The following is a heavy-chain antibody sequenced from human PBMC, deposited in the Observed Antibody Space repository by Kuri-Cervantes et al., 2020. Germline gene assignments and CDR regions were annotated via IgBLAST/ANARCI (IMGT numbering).Heavy chain of an antibody. CDR3: ARGGAGRWELLRHAFDI. CDR1: GFTFSSYA. D-gene: IGHD1-26*01. J-gene: IGHJ3*02. V-gene: IGHV3-30-3*01. CDR2: ISYDGSNK. Sequence: GESLKISCAASGFTFSSYAMHWVRQAPGKGLEWVAVISYDGSNKYYADSVKGRFTISRDNSKNTLYLQMNSLRAEDTAVYYCARGGAGRWELLRHAFDIWGQGTMVTVSS.